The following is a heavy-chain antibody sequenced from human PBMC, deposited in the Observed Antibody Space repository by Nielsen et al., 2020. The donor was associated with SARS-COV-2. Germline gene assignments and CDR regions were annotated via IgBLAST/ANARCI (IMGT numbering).Heavy chain of an antibody. D-gene: IGHD4-23*01. CDR2: ISDSGSRI. CDR1: GFTFSTYG. CDR3: ARVQTTVVFYYGLDV. V-gene: IGHV3-48*01. Sequence: GESLKISCAASGFTFSTYGMDWVRQAPGKGLEWVAYISDSGSRIYYADSVKGRFAISRDNSKNTLHLQMNSLRIEDTAVYYCARVQTTVVFYYGLDVWGQGTTVTVSS. J-gene: IGHJ6*02.